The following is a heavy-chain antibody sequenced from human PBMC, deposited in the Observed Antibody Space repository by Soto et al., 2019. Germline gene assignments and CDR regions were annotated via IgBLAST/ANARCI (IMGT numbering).Heavy chain of an antibody. Sequence: GESLKISCKGSGYSFTSYWIGWVRQMPGKGLEWMGIIYPGDSDTRYSPSFQGQVTISADKSISTAYLQWSSLKASDTAMYYCATSIDMDSSGYSDAFDIWGQGTMVTVSS. CDR2: IYPGDSDT. D-gene: IGHD3-22*01. CDR1: GYSFTSYW. J-gene: IGHJ3*02. CDR3: ATSIDMDSSGYSDAFDI. V-gene: IGHV5-51*01.